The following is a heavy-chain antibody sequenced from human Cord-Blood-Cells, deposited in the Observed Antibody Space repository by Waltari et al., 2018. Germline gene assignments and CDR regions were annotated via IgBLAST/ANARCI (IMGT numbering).Heavy chain of an antibody. CDR2: IYYSGST. J-gene: IGHJ2*01. CDR1: GGSISSYY. V-gene: IGHV4-59*08. CDR3: ARYYDYVWGSYRYWYFDL. Sequence: QVQLQESGPGLVKPSETLSLTCTVSGGSISSYYWRWIRQPPGQGLEWIGYIYYSGSTNYNPSLKSRVTISVDTSKNQFSLKLSSVTAADTAVYYCARYYDYVWGSYRYWYFDLWGRGTLVTVSS. D-gene: IGHD3-16*02.